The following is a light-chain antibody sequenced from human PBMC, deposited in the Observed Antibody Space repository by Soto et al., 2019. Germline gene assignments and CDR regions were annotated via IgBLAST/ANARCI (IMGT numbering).Light chain of an antibody. V-gene: IGKV3-11*01. Sequence: EIVLTQSPGTLSLSPGERATLSCRASQSVSNNYLAWYQQKPGQAPRLLIYDASNRATGIPARFSGSGSGTDFTLTISSLQPEDFAVYYCHQRSNWPPTFGGGTKVDIK. CDR2: DAS. CDR1: QSVSNNY. CDR3: HQRSNWPPT. J-gene: IGKJ4*01.